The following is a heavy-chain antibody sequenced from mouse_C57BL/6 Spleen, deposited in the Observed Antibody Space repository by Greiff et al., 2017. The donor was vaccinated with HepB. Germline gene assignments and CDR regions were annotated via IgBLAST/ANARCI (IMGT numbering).Heavy chain of an antibody. CDR1: GYAFSSSW. J-gene: IGHJ3*01. CDR2: IYPGDGDT. Sequence: VQLQQSGPELVKPGASVKISCKASGYAFSSSWMNWVKQRPGKGLEWIGRIYPGDGDTNYNGKFKGKATLTADKSSSTAYMQLSSLTSEDSAVYFCAILFAYWGQGTLVTVSA. CDR3: AILFAY. V-gene: IGHV1-82*01.